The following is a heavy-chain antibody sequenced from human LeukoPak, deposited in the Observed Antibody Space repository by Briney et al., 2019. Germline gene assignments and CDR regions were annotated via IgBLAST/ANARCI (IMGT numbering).Heavy chain of an antibody. CDR2: ISWNSGYI. Sequence: PGGSLRLSCTASGFTFDDYAMYWVRQAPGKGLEWVLGISWNSGYIDYADSVKGRFTISRDNAKNSLYLQMNSVRPEDTALYYCAKGSSLAVAGTMGYYDYYYMDVWGKGTTVTISS. V-gene: IGHV3-9*01. CDR1: GFTFDDYA. CDR3: AKGSSLAVAGTMGYYDYYYMDV. D-gene: IGHD6-19*01. J-gene: IGHJ6*03.